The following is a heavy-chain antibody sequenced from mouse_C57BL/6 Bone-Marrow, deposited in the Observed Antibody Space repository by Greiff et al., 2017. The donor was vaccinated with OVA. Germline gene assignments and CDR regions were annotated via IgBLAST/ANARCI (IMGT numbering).Heavy chain of an antibody. CDR2: IDPSDSYT. J-gene: IGHJ4*01. CDR3: APGPYAMDY. V-gene: IGHV1-50*01. Sequence: VQLQQPGAELVKPGASVKLSCKASGYTFTSYWMQWVKQRPGPGLEWIGEIDPSDSYTNYNQKFKGKATLTVDTSASTAYMQLSSLTSEDSAVYYCAPGPYAMDYWGQGTSVTVSS. CDR1: GYTFTSYW.